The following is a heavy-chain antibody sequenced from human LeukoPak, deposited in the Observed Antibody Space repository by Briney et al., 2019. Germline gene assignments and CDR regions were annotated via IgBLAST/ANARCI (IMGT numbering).Heavy chain of an antibody. CDR3: ARGPIGYCSGGSCSWLYNWFDP. Sequence: PSETLSLTCTVSGGSISSYYWSWIRQPPGKGLEWIGYIYYSGSTNYNPSLKSRVTISVDTSKNQFSLKLSSVTAADTAVYYCARGPIGYCSGGSCSWLYNWFDPWGQGTLVTVSS. V-gene: IGHV4-59*12. CDR1: GGSISSYY. J-gene: IGHJ5*02. CDR2: IYYSGST. D-gene: IGHD2-15*01.